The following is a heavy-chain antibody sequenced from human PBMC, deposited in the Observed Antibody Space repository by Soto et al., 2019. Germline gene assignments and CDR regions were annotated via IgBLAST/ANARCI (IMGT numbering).Heavy chain of an antibody. CDR3: ARLRIATNNYKWFDP. D-gene: IGHD2-21*01. Sequence: KSSETLSLTCAVYGGSFSGYYWSWIRQPPGKGLEWIGEINHSGSTNYNPSLKSRVTISVDTSKNQFSLNLRLVTAADTAVYYCARLRIATNNYKWFDPWGQGTLVTVSS. CDR1: GGSFSGYY. J-gene: IGHJ5*02. V-gene: IGHV4-34*01. CDR2: INHSGST.